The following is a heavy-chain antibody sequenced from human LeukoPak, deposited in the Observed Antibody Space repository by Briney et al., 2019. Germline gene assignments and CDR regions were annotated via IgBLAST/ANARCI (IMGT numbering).Heavy chain of an antibody. V-gene: IGHV1-2*02. J-gene: IGHJ4*02. D-gene: IGHD3-22*01. CDR2: INPNSGGT. Sequence: ASVKVSCKASGYIFTGYHVHWVRQAPGQGLEWKGWINPNSGGTSYAQKFQGRVTMTRDTSISTAYMELSRLTSDDTAVYYCARDPNYHYDASGYTLGFWGQGTLVTVSS. CDR3: ARDPNYHYDASGYTLGF. CDR1: GYIFTGYH.